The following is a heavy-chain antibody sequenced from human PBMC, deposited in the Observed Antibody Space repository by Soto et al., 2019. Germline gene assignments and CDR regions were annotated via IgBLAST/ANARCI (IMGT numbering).Heavy chain of an antibody. CDR3: ARDPGISSGWYYFDY. D-gene: IGHD6-19*01. CDR1: GFTFSNHW. Sequence: EVHLVESGGGLVQSGGSLRLSCAASGFTFSNHWMTWVRQAPGKGLEWVASVKQDGSEINYGDSVKGRFTISRDNAKNSLFLQLNSLRAEDTAMYYCARDPGISSGWYYFDYWGQGTLVTVSS. V-gene: IGHV3-7*05. CDR2: VKQDGSEI. J-gene: IGHJ4*02.